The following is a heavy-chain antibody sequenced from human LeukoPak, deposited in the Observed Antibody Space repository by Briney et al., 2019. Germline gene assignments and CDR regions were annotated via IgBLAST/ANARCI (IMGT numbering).Heavy chain of an antibody. V-gene: IGHV3-33*06. CDR3: AKDQAYGSGSYYDY. CDR1: GFTFSSYG. D-gene: IGHD3-10*01. CDR2: IWYDGSNK. J-gene: IGHJ4*02. Sequence: GGSLRLSCAASGFTFSSYGMHWVRQAPGKGLEWVAVIWYDGSNKYYADSVKGRFTISRDDSKNTLYLQMNSLRAEDTAVYYCAKDQAYGSGSYYDYWGQGTLVTVSS.